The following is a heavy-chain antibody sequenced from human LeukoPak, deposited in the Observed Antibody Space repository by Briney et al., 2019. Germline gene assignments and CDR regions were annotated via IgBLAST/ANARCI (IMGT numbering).Heavy chain of an antibody. Sequence: QPGGSLRLSCAASGFTFSSYWMSWARQVPGKGLEWVANIKQDGSEENYVDSVRGRFSISRDNAKNSLYLQMNSVRAEDTAVYYCARDLGWYRVDYWGQGTLVTVSS. V-gene: IGHV3-7*03. D-gene: IGHD6-19*01. J-gene: IGHJ4*02. CDR3: ARDLGWYRVDY. CDR1: GFTFSSYW. CDR2: IKQDGSEE.